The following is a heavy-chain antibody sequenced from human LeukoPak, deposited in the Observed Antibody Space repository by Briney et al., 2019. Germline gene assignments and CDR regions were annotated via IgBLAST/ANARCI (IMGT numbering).Heavy chain of an antibody. D-gene: IGHD6-13*01. J-gene: IGHJ5*02. CDR3: ARRGVQGSSWSKPHQRGLGRFDP. Sequence: PSETLSLTCAVYVGSFSGYYWSWIRQPPGKGLEWIGEINHSGSTNYNPSLKSRVTISVDTSKNQFSLKLSSVTAADTAVYYCARRGVQGSSWSKPHQRGLGRFDPWGQGTLVTVSS. CDR1: VGSFSGYY. CDR2: INHSGST. V-gene: IGHV4-34*01.